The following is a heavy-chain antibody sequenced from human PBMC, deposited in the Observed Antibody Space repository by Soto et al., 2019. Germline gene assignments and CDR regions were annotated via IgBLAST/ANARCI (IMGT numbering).Heavy chain of an antibody. CDR3: ARGPFKRAPRRFYYYGLDV. J-gene: IGHJ6*02. Sequence: QVRLQQWGAGLLKPSETLSLTCTVNDPSFNGYWWNWVRQSPGKGLEWIGDINPAGSTSYNPSLKSRLTISIDTAKNQMSLNLKSVTAADTAVYYCARGPFKRAPRRFYYYGLDVWGQGTSVTVSS. CDR1: DPSFNGYW. V-gene: IGHV4-34*01. CDR2: INPAGST.